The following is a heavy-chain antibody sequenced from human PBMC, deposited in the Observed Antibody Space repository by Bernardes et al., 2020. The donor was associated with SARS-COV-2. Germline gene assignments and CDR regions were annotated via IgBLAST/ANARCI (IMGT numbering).Heavy chain of an antibody. V-gene: IGHV3-73*01. CDR2: MRSKPNAYAT. Sequence: GGSLRLSCAASGFTFSGSAVQWVRQASGKGLEWVGRMRSKPNAYATTYAASVKGRFTISRDDSRNTAYLQINGLKIEDTAVYFCATEAIMKNKYGSGRGYYFDYWGQGTLVTVSS. J-gene: IGHJ4*02. CDR1: GFTFSGSA. CDR3: ATEAIMKNKYGSGRGYYFDY. D-gene: IGHD3-10*01.